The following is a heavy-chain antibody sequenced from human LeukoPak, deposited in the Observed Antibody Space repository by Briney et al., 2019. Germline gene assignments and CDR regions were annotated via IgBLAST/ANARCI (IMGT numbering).Heavy chain of an antibody. J-gene: IGHJ4*02. CDR3: ARGNYDYFDY. CDR2: INHSGST. D-gene: IGHD1-7*01. CDR1: GGSFSGYY. Sequence: SETLSLTCAVYGGSFSGYYWSWIRQPPGKGLEWIGEINHSGSTNYNPSLKSRVTISVDTSKNQFSLKLSSATAADTAVYYCARGNYDYFDYWGQGTLVTVSS. V-gene: IGHV4-34*01.